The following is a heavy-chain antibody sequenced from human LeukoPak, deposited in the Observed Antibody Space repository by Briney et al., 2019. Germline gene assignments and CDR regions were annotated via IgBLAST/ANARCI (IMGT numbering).Heavy chain of an antibody. CDR3: ARRGDYGDYAGAFDI. V-gene: IGHV3-74*01. Sequence: PGGSLRLSCAASGFTFSSYWMQWVRQAPGKGLVWVSRINSDGSSTSYADSVKGRFTISRDNAKNTLYLQMNSLRAEDTAVYYCARRGDYGDYAGAFDIWGQGTMVTVSS. CDR1: GFTFSSYW. J-gene: IGHJ3*02. CDR2: INSDGSST. D-gene: IGHD4-17*01.